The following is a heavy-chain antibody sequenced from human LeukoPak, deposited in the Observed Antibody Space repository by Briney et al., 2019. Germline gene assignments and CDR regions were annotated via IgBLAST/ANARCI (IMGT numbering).Heavy chain of an antibody. CDR2: ISSDGRNE. V-gene: IGHV3-30*03. D-gene: IGHD6-13*01. J-gene: IGHJ6*02. CDR3: TRDRRSSSSYELGVDV. Sequence: PGRFLRLSCAASGFTFSSYGMHWVRQAPGQGLEWMTFISSDGRNEYYADSVKGRFTISRDNSKNTLYLQMNSLRAEDTAVYYCTRDRRSSSSYELGVDVWGQGTTVTVSS. CDR1: GFTFSSYG.